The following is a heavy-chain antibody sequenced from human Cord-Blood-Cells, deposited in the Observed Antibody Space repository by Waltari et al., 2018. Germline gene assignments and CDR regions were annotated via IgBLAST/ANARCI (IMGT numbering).Heavy chain of an antibody. CDR1: GYPLTSYD. V-gene: IGHV1-8*01. Sequence: QVQLVQSGAEVKKPGASVKVSCKASGYPLTSYDINWVRQATGQGLEWMGWMNPNSGNTGYAQKFQGRVTMTRNTSISTAYMELSSLRSEDTAVYYCAHITGDPIWGDAFDIWGQGTMVTVSS. CDR3: AHITGDPIWGDAFDI. D-gene: IGHD7-27*01. CDR2: MNPNSGNT. J-gene: IGHJ3*02.